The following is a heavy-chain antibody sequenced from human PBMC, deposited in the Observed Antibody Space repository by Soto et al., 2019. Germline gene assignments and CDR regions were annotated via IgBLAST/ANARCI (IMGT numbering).Heavy chain of an antibody. CDR3: ARDEGFDP. CDR2: INRHGNST. Sequence: PGGSLRLSCAASVFTFSSYWMHWARQAPGKGLVWVARINRHGNSTTYADFAKGRFSISRDNAKDTLYLLMSSLRAEDTARYYCARDEGFDPWGQGTMVTVSS. V-gene: IGHV3-74*01. J-gene: IGHJ5*02. CDR1: VFTFSSYW.